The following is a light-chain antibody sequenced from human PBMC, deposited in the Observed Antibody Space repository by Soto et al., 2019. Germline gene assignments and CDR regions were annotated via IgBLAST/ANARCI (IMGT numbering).Light chain of an antibody. J-gene: IGKJ1*01. CDR2: QTA. V-gene: IGKV3D-15*03. CDR3: HQRQSWPRT. CDR1: QYINTR. Sequence: MTQSPSTLSAFVGDRVTFTCRASQYINTRLAWYQHRPGQAPRLLIYQTAIRAAGIPARFSASGTGTDFTLTISDVQPEDFAVYYCHQRQSWPRTFGQGTKVDI.